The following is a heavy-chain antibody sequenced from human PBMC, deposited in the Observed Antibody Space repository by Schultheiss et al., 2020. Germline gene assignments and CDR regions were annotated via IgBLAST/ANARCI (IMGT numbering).Heavy chain of an antibody. CDR1: GFTFSSYA. J-gene: IGHJ4*02. D-gene: IGHD4-17*01. Sequence: GGSLRLSCAASGFTFSSYAMHWVRQAPGKGLEWVAVISYDGSNKYYADSVKGRFTISRDNSKNTLYLQMNSLRAEDTALYHCAKGYGDYVPDYFDYWGQGTLVTVSS. CDR3: AKGYGDYVPDYFDY. CDR2: ISYDGSNK. V-gene: IGHV3-30*04.